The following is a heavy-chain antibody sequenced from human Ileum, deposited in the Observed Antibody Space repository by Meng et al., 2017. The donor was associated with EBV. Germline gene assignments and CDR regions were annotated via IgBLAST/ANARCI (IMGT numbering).Heavy chain of an antibody. J-gene: IGHJ4*02. CDR2: TYYRSRWYN. CDR1: GDSVSSNSAS. D-gene: IGHD3-22*01. Sequence: VHLKHHGPVHRHPPHAPLLTCDISGDSVSSNSASWNWIRQSPSRGLEWLGRTYYRSRWYNDYAVSVKGRITINSDTSKNRFSLQLNSVTPEDTAVYYCASGHFYDGCFYYPFDYWGQGTLVTVSS. CDR3: ASGHFYDGCFYYPFDY. V-gene: IGHV6-1*01.